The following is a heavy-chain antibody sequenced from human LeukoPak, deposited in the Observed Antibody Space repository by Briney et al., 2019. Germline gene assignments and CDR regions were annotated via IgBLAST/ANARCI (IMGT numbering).Heavy chain of an antibody. V-gene: IGHV3-48*03. Sequence: GGSLRLSCAASGFAFSSYEMNWVRQAPGKGLEWVSYISSSGSTIYYADSVKGRFTISRDNAKNSLYLQMNSLRAEDTAVYYCARWESSSWYTLYYFDYWGQGTLVTVSS. CDR1: GFAFSSYE. D-gene: IGHD6-13*01. J-gene: IGHJ4*02. CDR2: ISSSGSTI. CDR3: ARWESSSWYTLYYFDY.